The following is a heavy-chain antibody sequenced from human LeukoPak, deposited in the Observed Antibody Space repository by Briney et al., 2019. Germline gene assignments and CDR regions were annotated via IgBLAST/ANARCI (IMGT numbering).Heavy chain of an antibody. V-gene: IGHV1-2*02. CDR3: ARGGHPRSLYYYYGMDV. Sequence: ASVKVTCKASGYTFTGYYMHWVRQAPGQGLEWMGWINPNSGGTNYAQKFQGRVTMTRDTSISTAYMELSRLRSDDTAVYYCARGGHPRSLYYYYGMDVWGQGTTVTVSS. CDR2: INPNSGGT. J-gene: IGHJ6*02. CDR1: GYTFTGYY.